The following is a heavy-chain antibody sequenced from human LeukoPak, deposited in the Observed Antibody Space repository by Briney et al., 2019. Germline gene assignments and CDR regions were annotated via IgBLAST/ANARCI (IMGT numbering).Heavy chain of an antibody. CDR3: ARDFGSSSAWYEFDY. CDR1: GYTFTGSY. D-gene: IGHD6-19*01. V-gene: IGHV1-2*02. CDR2: INPDSGVT. J-gene: IGHJ4*02. Sequence: ASVKVSCKASGYTFTGSYIHWVRQAPGQGLEWMGWINPDSGVTKYAQNFQGRVTMTRDTSISTASMEMRSLKSDETAVYYCARDFGSSSAWYEFDYWGRGTLVTVSS.